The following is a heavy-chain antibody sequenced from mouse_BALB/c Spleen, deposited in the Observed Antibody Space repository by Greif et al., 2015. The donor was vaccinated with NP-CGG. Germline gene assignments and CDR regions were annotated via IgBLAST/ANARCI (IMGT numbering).Heavy chain of an antibody. CDR3: ARDITGTFAY. CDR1: GFTLTDYY. Sequence: EVQRVESGGGLVQPGGSLRLSCATSGFTLTDYYMSWVRQPPGKALEWLGFIRNKANGYTTEYSASVKGRFTISRDNPQSILYLQMNTLRAEDSATYYCARDITGTFAYWGQGTLVTVSA. CDR2: IRNKANGYTT. J-gene: IGHJ3*01. D-gene: IGHD4-1*01. V-gene: IGHV7-3*02.